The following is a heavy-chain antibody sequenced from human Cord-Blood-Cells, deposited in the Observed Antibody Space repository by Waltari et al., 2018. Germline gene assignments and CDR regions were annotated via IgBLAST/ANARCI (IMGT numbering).Heavy chain of an antibody. CDR1: GFTSSSYA. Sequence: QVQLVESGGGVVQPGRSLRLSCAASGFTSSSYAMTWVRQAPGKGLEWVAVISYDGSNKYYADSVKGRFTISRDDSKNTLYLQMNSLGAEDTAVYYCARAGDYYYYYYGMDVWGQGTTVTVSS. CDR2: ISYDGSNK. J-gene: IGHJ6*02. D-gene: IGHD7-27*01. V-gene: IGHV3-30-3*01. CDR3: ARAGDYYYYYYGMDV.